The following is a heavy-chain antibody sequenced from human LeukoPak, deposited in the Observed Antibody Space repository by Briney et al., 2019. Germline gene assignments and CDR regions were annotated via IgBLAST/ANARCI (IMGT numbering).Heavy chain of an antibody. J-gene: IGHJ4*02. CDR3: ATDLVLDGDYYFDY. D-gene: IGHD4-17*01. V-gene: IGHV1-24*01. Sequence: ASVKLSCKVSGYTLTELSMHWVRQAPGKGLEWMGGFDPEDGETIYAQKFQGRVTMTEDTSTDTAYMELSSLRSEDTAVYYCATDLVLDGDYYFDYWGQGTLVTVSS. CDR2: FDPEDGET. CDR1: GYTLTELS.